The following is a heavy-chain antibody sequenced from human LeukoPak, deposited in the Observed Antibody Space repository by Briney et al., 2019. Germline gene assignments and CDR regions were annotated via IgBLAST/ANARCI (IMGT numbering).Heavy chain of an antibody. V-gene: IGHV4-4*07. CDR2: IYTSGST. CDR1: GGSISSYY. D-gene: IGHD3-22*01. CDR3: ARGSYDSSGYYYYGMDV. Sequence: SETLSLTCTVSGGSISSYYWSWIRQPAGKGLEWIGRIYTSGSTNYNPSLKSRATMSVDTSKNQFSLKLSSVTAADTAVYYCARGSYDSSGYYYYGMDVWGQGTTVTVSS. J-gene: IGHJ6*02.